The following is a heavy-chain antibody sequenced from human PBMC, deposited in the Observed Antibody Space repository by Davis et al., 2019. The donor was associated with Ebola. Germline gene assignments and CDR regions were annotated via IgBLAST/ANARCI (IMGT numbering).Heavy chain of an antibody. D-gene: IGHD1-26*01. V-gene: IGHV4-59*01. Sequence: PSETLSLTCTVSGGSISSYYWSWIRQPPGKGLEWIGYVYFSGSTNYNPSLKSRVTISIDTSKNQFSLKLRSVTAADTAVYYCARAGIVGATPLDYWGQGTLVTVSP. CDR3: ARAGIVGATPLDY. CDR2: VYFSGST. CDR1: GGSISSYY. J-gene: IGHJ4*02.